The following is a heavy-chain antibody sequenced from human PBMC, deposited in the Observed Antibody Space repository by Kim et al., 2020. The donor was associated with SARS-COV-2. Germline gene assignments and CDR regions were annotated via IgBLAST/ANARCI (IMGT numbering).Heavy chain of an antibody. CDR3: ARADCSSTSCYFDY. V-gene: IGHV4-30-2*01. Sequence: SETRSLTCAVSGGSISSGGYSWSWIRQPPGKGLEWIGYIYHSGSTYYNPSLKSRVTISVDRSKNQFSLKLSSVTAADTAVYYCARADCSSTSCYFDYWGQGTLVTVSS. D-gene: IGHD2-2*01. CDR2: IYHSGST. CDR1: GGSISSGGYS. J-gene: IGHJ4*02.